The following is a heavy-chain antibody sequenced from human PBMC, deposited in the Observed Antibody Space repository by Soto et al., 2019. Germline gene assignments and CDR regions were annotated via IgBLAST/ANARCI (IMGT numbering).Heavy chain of an antibody. CDR3: ATTSAAGKYYYGMDV. CDR1: GYSFTSYW. V-gene: IGHV5-51*04. J-gene: IGHJ6*02. CDR2: IYPGDSDT. Sequence: GESLKISCKGSGYSFTSYWIGWVRQMPGKGLEWMGIIYPGDSDTRYSPSFQGQVTISADKPISTAYLQWSSLKASDTAMYYCATTSAAGKYYYGMDVWGQGTTVTVSS. D-gene: IGHD6-13*01.